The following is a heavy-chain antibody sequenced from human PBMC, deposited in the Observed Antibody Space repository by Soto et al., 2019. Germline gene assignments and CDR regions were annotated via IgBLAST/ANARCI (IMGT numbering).Heavy chain of an antibody. D-gene: IGHD4-17*01. Sequence: GGSLRLSCAASGFTFSSYGMHWVRQAPGKGLEWVAVISYDGSNKYYADSVKGRFTISRDNSKNTLYLQMNSLRAEDTAVYYWAKGLVTTAPYYYYGMDVWGQGTTVTVSS. J-gene: IGHJ6*02. CDR3: AKGLVTTAPYYYYGMDV. CDR2: ISYDGSNK. CDR1: GFTFSSYG. V-gene: IGHV3-30*18.